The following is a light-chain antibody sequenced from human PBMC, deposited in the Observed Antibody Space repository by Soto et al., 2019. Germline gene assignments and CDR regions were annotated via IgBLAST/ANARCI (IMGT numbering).Light chain of an antibody. Sequence: QSALTQPASVSGSPGQSITISCTGTTSDVGSHNFVSWYQQLTGKAPKLLIYEVTNRPSGTSNRFSGSKSGNTASLTISGLQAEDEADYYCSSFTNSILVFGGVTKLTVL. CDR3: SSFTNSILV. V-gene: IGLV2-14*01. CDR2: EVT. CDR1: TSDVGSHNF. J-gene: IGLJ3*02.